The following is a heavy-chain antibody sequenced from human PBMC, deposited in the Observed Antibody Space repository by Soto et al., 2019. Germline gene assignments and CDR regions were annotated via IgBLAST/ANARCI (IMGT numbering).Heavy chain of an antibody. CDR1: GGSISSSSYY. CDR2: IYYSGST. J-gene: IGHJ6*02. V-gene: IGHV4-39*01. D-gene: IGHD3-10*01. CDR3: ARQTVLLWFGELLLYYYGMDV. Sequence: SETLSLTCTVSGGSISSSSYYWGWIRQPPGKGLEWIGRIYYSGSTYYNPSLKSRVTISVDTSKNQFSLKLSSVTAADTAVYYCARQTVLLWFGELLLYYYGMDVWGQGTTVTVSS.